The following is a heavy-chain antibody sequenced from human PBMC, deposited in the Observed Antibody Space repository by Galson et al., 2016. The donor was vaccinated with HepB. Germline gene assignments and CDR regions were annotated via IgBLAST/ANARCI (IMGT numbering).Heavy chain of an antibody. J-gene: IGHJ6*02. Sequence: SVKVSCKASGYTFTDYYTHWVRQAPGQGLEWMGWINPNSGATHYAQNFQGRVTMTRDTSISTAYMDLNRLRSDDTAVYYCARDMGETALVRYNYYGMDVWGQGTTVTVSS. CDR3: ARDMGETALVRYNYYGMDV. D-gene: IGHD5-18*01. CDR2: INPNSGAT. V-gene: IGHV1-2*02. CDR1: GYTFTDYY.